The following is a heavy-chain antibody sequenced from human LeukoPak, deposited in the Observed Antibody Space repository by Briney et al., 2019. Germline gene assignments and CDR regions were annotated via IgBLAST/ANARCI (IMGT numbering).Heavy chain of an antibody. D-gene: IGHD2-15*01. Sequence: ASVKVFCKASGYTFTGYYMHWVRQAPGQGLGWMGWINPNSGGTNYAQKFQGWVTMTRDTSISTAYMEPSRLRSDDTAVYYCARDPLYGSGGSYDYWGQGTLVTVSS. CDR3: ARDPLYGSGGSYDY. CDR1: GYTFTGYY. V-gene: IGHV1-2*04. CDR2: INPNSGGT. J-gene: IGHJ4*02.